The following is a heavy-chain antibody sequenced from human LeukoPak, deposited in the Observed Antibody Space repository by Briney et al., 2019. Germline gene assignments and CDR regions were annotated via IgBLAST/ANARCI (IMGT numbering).Heavy chain of an antibody. CDR2: IHYTAST. D-gene: IGHD5-18*01. CDR3: ARSPANSYGEFDY. Sequence: SEPLSLTCTVSGGSISSYYWNWIRQPPGKGLEWIGHIHYTASTNYSPSLKGRVTISLDTSRNHFSLRVNPVTSADTAVYFCARSPANSYGEFDYWGQGALVTVSS. J-gene: IGHJ4*02. V-gene: IGHV4-59*01. CDR1: GGSISSYY.